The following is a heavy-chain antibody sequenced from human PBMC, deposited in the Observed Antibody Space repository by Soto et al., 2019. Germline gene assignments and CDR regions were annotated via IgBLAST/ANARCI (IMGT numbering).Heavy chain of an antibody. V-gene: IGHV1-3*05. D-gene: IGHD2-2*01. Sequence: QVQLVQSGAEEKKPGASVKVSCKASGYTFTSYAMHWVRQAPGQRLEWMGWINAGNGKTKYSQKFQGRVTITRDTSASTAYMELSSLRSEDTAVYYCARGSGVVVTDWGQGTLVTVSS. J-gene: IGHJ4*02. CDR1: GYTFTSYA. CDR3: ARGSGVVVTD. CDR2: INAGNGKT.